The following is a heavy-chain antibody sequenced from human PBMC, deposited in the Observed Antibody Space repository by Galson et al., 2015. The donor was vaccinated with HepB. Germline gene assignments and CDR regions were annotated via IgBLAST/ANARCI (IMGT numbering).Heavy chain of an antibody. CDR2: TYYRSQWYT. Sequence: CAISGDSVSSNSAGWNWIRQPPSRGLEWLGRTYYRSQWYTEYLASVRSRITINADTSRNQFSLQLNSVTPEDTAVYYCVRDGSWRFDFWGQGTLVTVSS. D-gene: IGHD3-3*01. V-gene: IGHV6-1*01. CDR3: VRDGSWRFDF. J-gene: IGHJ4*02. CDR1: GDSVSSNSAG.